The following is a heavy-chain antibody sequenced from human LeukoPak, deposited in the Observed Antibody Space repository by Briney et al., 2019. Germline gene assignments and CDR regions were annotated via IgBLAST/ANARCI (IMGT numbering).Heavy chain of an antibody. J-gene: IGHJ6*02. CDR2: ISYEGSIK. D-gene: IGHD2-2*01. V-gene: IGHV3-30*18. CDR1: GFTFTNHG. CDR3: AKSGSQYHKLSHYYYYGMDV. Sequence: PGGSLRLSCVASGFTFTNHGMHWVRQAPGKGLEWVAVISYEGSIKYHGDSVKGRFTISRDNPKNTLYLQMNSLRPEDTAVYYCAKSGSQYHKLSHYYYYGMDVWGQGTTVTVS.